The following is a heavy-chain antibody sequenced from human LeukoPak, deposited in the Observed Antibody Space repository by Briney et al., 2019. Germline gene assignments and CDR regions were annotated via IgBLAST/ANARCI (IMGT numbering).Heavy chain of an antibody. CDR3: AREPEGYCSGGSCYYYYYYYGMDV. CDR1: GFTFSSYG. J-gene: IGHJ6*02. Sequence: GGSLRLSCAASGFTFSSYGMHWVRQAPGKGLEWVAVIWYDGSNKYYADSVKGRFTISRDNSKNTLYLQMNSLRSEDTAVYYCAREPEGYCSGGSCYYYYYYYGMDVWGQGTTVTVSS. V-gene: IGHV3-33*01. D-gene: IGHD2-15*01. CDR2: IWYDGSNK.